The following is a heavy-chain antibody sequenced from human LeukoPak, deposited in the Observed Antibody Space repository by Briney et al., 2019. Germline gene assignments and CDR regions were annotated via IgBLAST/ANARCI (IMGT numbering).Heavy chain of an antibody. CDR3: VRARRNGDYDY. J-gene: IGHJ4*02. CDR2: ISSNGGST. D-gene: IGHD4-17*01. Sequence: GGSLRLSCAASGFTFSSSDMHWVRQAPGKGLEYVSAISSNGGSTYYANSVKGRFTISRDNSKNTLWLQMGSLSAEDMAVYYCVRARRNGDYDYWGQGTLVTVSS. V-gene: IGHV3-64*01. CDR1: GFTFSSSD.